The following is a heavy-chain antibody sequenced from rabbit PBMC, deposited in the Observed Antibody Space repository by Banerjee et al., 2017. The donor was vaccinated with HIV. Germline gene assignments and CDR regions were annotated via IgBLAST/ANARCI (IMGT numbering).Heavy chain of an antibody. D-gene: IGHD7-1*01. Sequence: QEQLEESGGGLVKPEGSLTLTCKASGFDFVAYHHMCWVRQAPGKGLEWIACIDTGWSGTAYYASWAKGRFTISKTSWTTVTLQMTSLTAADTATYFCARDLTGVTGWNFNLWGPGTLVTVS. CDR2: IDTGWSGTA. CDR1: GFDFVAYHH. V-gene: IGHV1S45*01. CDR3: ARDLTGVTGWNFNL. J-gene: IGHJ4*01.